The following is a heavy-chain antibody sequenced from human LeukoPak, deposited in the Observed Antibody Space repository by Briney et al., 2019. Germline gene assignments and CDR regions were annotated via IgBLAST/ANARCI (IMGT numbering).Heavy chain of an antibody. J-gene: IGHJ4*02. Sequence: GGSLRLSCAASGFTFSSYAMSWVRQAPGKGLEWVSGISWNSGSIGYADSVKGRFTISRDNAKNSLYLQMNSLRAEDTALYYCAKDGAHDYYDSSGSRPSDYWGQGTLVTVSS. CDR1: GFTFSSYA. CDR2: ISWNSGSI. D-gene: IGHD3-22*01. V-gene: IGHV3-9*01. CDR3: AKDGAHDYYDSSGSRPSDY.